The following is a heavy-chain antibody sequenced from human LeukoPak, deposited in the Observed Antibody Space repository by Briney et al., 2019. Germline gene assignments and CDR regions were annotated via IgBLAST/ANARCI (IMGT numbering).Heavy chain of an antibody. Sequence: GGSLRLSCGGSGFTFQEYGMSWVRQAPGKGLEWVSGINWNGGSTGYGDSVKGRFTISRDNAKNPLYLEMNSLRAEDTALYYCAGGHINGWYFDLWGRGTLVTVSS. CDR3: AGGHINGWYFDL. CDR1: GFTFQEYG. J-gene: IGHJ2*01. D-gene: IGHD2-21*01. V-gene: IGHV3-20*04. CDR2: INWNGGST.